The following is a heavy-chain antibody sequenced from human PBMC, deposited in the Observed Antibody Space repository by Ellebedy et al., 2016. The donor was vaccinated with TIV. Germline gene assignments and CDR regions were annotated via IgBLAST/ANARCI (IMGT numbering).Heavy chain of an antibody. Sequence: GESLKISXAASGFTFSSYAMSWVRQAPGKGLEWVSAISGSGGSTYYADSVKGRFTISRDNSKNTLYLQMSSLRAEDTAVYYCVRLGVVIRGYYFDYWGQGTLVTVSS. D-gene: IGHD3-3*01. CDR1: GFTFSSYA. CDR3: VRLGVVIRGYYFDY. V-gene: IGHV3-23*01. CDR2: ISGSGGST. J-gene: IGHJ4*02.